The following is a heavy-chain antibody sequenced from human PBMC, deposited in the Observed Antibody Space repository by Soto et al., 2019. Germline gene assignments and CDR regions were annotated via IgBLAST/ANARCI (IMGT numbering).Heavy chain of an antibody. J-gene: IGHJ5*02. Sequence: GGSLRLSCSASGFTFSSYAMHWVRQAPGKGLEYVSAISSNGGSTYYADSVKGRFTISRDNSKNTLYLQMSSLRAEDTAVYYCVKDPYDFWSGTNWFDPWGQGTLVTVSS. V-gene: IGHV3-64D*06. D-gene: IGHD3-3*01. CDR1: GFTFSSYA. CDR2: ISSNGGST. CDR3: VKDPYDFWSGTNWFDP.